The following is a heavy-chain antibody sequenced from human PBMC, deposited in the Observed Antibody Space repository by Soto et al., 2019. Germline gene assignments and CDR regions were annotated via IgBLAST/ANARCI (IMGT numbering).Heavy chain of an antibody. CDR2: ISGSGGST. V-gene: IGHV3-23*01. D-gene: IGHD6-13*01. CDR1: VFTFSSYA. CDR3: AKVGGYIAAAGTDY. J-gene: IGHJ4*02. Sequence: LRLSCAASVFTFSSYAMSWVRQAPGKGLEWVSAISGSGGSTYYADSVKGRFTISRDNSKNTLYLQMNSLRAEDTAVYYCAKVGGYIAAAGTDYWGQGTLVTVSS.